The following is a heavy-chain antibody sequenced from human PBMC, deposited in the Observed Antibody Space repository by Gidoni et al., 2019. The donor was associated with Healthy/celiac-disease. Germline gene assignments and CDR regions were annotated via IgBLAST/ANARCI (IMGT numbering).Heavy chain of an antibody. V-gene: IGHV4-59*01. CDR2: VYYSGSA. CDR1: GCSISSFY. Sequence: QVQLQESGPGLVQPSETLSPTCPVPGCSISSFYWRWIRQPPGKRLEWIGYVYYSGSATYNPSLKSRVTISVDTSKNQLSLQLSSVTAADTAVYYCARADHYYYGMDVWGQGTTVTVSS. J-gene: IGHJ6*02. CDR3: ARADHYYYGMDV.